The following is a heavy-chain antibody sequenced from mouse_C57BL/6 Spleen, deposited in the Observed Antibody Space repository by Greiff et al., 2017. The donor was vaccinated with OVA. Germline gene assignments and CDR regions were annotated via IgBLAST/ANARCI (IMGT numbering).Heavy chain of an antibody. CDR3: ARRGDYYGSSYYFDY. D-gene: IGHD1-1*01. Sequence: QVQLQQPGAELVRPGTSVKLSCKASGYTFTSYWMHWVKQRPGQGLEWIGVIDPSDSYTNYNQKFKGKATLTVDTSSSTAYMQLSSLTSEDSAVYYCARRGDYYGSSYYFDYWGQGTTLTVSS. CDR1: GYTFTSYW. J-gene: IGHJ2*01. CDR2: IDPSDSYT. V-gene: IGHV1-59*01.